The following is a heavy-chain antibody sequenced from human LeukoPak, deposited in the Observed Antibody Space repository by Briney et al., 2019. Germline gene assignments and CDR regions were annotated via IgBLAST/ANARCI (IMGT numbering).Heavy chain of an antibody. D-gene: IGHD3-16*01. Sequence: PSETLSLTCIACLGSTSASLGCSGSIRQPPGKVLEWIGSIYYSGSTYYNPSLKSRVTISVDTGKNQFSLKLSSVTAADTAVYYCAEGSYDSRRKPTDDYWGQGTLVTVSS. CDR3: AEGSYDSRRKPTDDY. CDR1: LGSTSASLGC. V-gene: IGHV4-39*01. J-gene: IGHJ4*02. CDR2: IYYSGST.